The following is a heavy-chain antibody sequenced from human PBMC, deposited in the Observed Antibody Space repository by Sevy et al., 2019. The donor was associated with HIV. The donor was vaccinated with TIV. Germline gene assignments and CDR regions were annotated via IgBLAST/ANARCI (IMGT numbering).Heavy chain of an antibody. CDR3: AKTYADTTMDLYYYDS. V-gene: IGHV3-30*18. D-gene: IGHD5-18*01. CDR2: ISGDGSNT. J-gene: IGHJ4*02. Sequence: GGSLRLSCAASGLTFSIYGMHWVRQAPGKGLEWVALISGDGSNTYYAGSVKGRFTISRDNSKNTLYLQMNSLRADDTAMYYCAKTYADTTMDLYYYDSWGQRTLVTVSS. CDR1: GLTFSIYG.